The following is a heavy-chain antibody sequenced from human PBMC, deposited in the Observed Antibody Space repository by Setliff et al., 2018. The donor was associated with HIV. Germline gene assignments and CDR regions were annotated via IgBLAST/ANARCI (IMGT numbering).Heavy chain of an antibody. V-gene: IGHV1-8*03. J-gene: IGHJ3*02. D-gene: IGHD3-9*01. CDR3: ARERYDILTGRDAFDI. CDR1: GYTFTSYD. CDR2: LNPKSGDT. Sequence: GASVKVSCKTSGYTFTSYDVHWVRQATGQGLEWMGYLNPKSGDTGSAQRFQDRLTITADTSVSTAYLELGSLRSDDTAVYYCARERYDILTGRDAFDIWGQGTMVTV.